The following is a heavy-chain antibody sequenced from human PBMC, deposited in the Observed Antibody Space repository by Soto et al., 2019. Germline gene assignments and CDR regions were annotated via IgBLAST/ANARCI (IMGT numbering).Heavy chain of an antibody. D-gene: IGHD5-12*01. CDR1: GGTFSSYT. Sequence: QVQLVQSGAEVKKPGSSVKVSCKASGGTFSSYTISWVRQAPGQGLEWMGRIIPILGIANYAQKFQGRVTITADKSTSRAYMELSSLRSEDTAVYYCARVGDGYTEAFDYWGQGTLVTVSS. CDR2: IIPILGIA. V-gene: IGHV1-69*02. J-gene: IGHJ4*02. CDR3: ARVGDGYTEAFDY.